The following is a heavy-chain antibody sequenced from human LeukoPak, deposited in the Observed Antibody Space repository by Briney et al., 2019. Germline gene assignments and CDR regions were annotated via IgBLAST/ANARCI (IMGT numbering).Heavy chain of an antibody. V-gene: IGHV3-48*01. CDR2: ISSSSSTI. Sequence: GGSLRLSCAASAFTFSRYNMNWVRQAPGEGLEWVSYISSSSSTIYYADSVKGRFTISRDNAKNSVYVQMNSLRAEDTAVYYCARDSGDSYFYYMDVWGKGTTVTVSS. J-gene: IGHJ6*03. CDR1: AFTFSRYN. CDR3: ARDSGDSYFYYMDV.